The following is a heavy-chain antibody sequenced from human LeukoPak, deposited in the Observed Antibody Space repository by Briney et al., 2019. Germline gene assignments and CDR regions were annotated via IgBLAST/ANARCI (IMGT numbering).Heavy chain of an antibody. D-gene: IGHD5-18*01. Sequence: VASVKVSCKASGYTFTSYDINWVRQATGQELEWMGWMNPNSGNTGYAQKFQGRVTITRNTSISTAYMELSSLRSEDTAVYYCARDESYGDYMDVWGKGTTVTVSS. CDR1: GYTFTSYD. V-gene: IGHV1-8*03. J-gene: IGHJ6*03. CDR3: ARDESYGDYMDV. CDR2: MNPNSGNT.